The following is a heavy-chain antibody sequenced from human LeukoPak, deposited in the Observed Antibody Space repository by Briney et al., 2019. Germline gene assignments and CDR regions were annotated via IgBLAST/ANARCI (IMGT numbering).Heavy chain of an antibody. CDR1: GGSFSGYY. Sequence: SETLSLTCAVYGGSFSGYYWSWIRQPPGKGLEWIGSIYHSGSTYYNPSLKSRVTISVDTSKNQFSLKLSSVTAADTAVYYCASGTLDAFDIWGQGTMVTVSS. CDR3: ASGTLDAFDI. D-gene: IGHD3-10*01. J-gene: IGHJ3*02. CDR2: IYHSGST. V-gene: IGHV4-34*01.